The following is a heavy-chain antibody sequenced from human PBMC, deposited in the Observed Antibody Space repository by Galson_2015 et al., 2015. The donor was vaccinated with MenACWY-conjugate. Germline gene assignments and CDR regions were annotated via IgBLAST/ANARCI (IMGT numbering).Heavy chain of an antibody. CDR1: GFTFSSYW. D-gene: IGHD3-16*01. Sequence: SLRLSCAASGFTFSSYWMSWVRQAPGKGLEWVANIKEDGSDRYYVDSVKGRFTISRDNAKNSLYLQMNSLRAEDTAVYFCARVSGHFYYYDSGDLKQGPSEMWGRGTMVTVSS. J-gene: IGHJ3*02. CDR2: IKEDGSDR. V-gene: IGHV3-7*01. CDR3: ARVSGHFYYYDSGDLKQGPSEM.